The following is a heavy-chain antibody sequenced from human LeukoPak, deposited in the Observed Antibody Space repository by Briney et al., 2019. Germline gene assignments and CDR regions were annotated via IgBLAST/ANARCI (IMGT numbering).Heavy chain of an antibody. CDR3: ARRSGVAVAGAFDY. V-gene: IGHV3-23*01. CDR2: ISGSGDST. Sequence: GGSLRLSCAASGFTFSSYAMRWVRQAPGKGLEWVSGISGSGDSTYYADSVKGRFTISRDNSKNTLYLQMNSLRAEDTAVYYCARRSGVAVAGAFDYWGQGTLVTVSS. J-gene: IGHJ4*02. CDR1: GFTFSSYA. D-gene: IGHD6-19*01.